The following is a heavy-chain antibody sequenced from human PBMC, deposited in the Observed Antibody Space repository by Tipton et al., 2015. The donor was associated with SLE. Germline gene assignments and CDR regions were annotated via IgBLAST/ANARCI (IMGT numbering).Heavy chain of an antibody. CDR2: ISDDGSNK. CDR1: GFTFSSYG. Sequence: SLRLSCAASGFTFSSYGMHWVRQAPGKGLEWVAVISDDGSNKYYADSVKGRFTISRDNSKNTLYLQMNSLSAEDTAVYYCAKDTTGSGSSTSVDYWGQGTLVTVSS. J-gene: IGHJ4*02. V-gene: IGHV3-30*18. D-gene: IGHD3-10*01. CDR3: AKDTTGSGSSTSVDY.